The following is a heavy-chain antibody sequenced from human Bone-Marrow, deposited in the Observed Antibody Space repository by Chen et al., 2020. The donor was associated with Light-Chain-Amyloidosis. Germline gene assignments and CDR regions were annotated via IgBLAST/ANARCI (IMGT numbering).Heavy chain of an antibody. J-gene: IGHJ4*02. CDR3: SREFTGYDDY. Sequence: DVQLLESGGGLVQPGGSLRVSCAASGFTFRPSWMHWVRQAPGKGLVWVSRINPDGTRVDYADSVRGRFTISRGDAKSTVYLQMNSLRAEDTAVYYCSREFTGYDDYWGQGTLVTVSS. CDR1: GFTFRPSW. V-gene: IGHV3-74*01. CDR2: INPDGTRV. D-gene: IGHD5-12*01.